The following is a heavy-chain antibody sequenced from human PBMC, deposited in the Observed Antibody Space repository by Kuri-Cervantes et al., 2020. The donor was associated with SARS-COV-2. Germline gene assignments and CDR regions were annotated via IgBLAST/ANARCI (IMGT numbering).Heavy chain of an antibody. Sequence: GSLRLSCTVSGGSISSSSYYWGWIRQPPGKGLEWIGSIYYSGSTYYNPSLKSRVTISVDTSKNQFSLKLSSVTAADTAVYYCARERGGQWLVRLGYFDYWGQGTLVTVSS. CDR2: IYYSGST. V-gene: IGHV4-39*07. J-gene: IGHJ4*02. CDR3: ARERGGQWLVRLGYFDY. D-gene: IGHD6-19*01. CDR1: GGSISSSSYY.